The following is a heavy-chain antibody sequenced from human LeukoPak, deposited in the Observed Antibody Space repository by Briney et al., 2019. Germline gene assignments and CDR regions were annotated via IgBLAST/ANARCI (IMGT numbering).Heavy chain of an antibody. V-gene: IGHV3-23*01. J-gene: IGHJ4*02. CDR3: AKDEAYYYDSSGYFVVDY. D-gene: IGHD3-22*01. Sequence: PGRSLRLSCAASGFTFSSYAMSWVRQAPGKGLEWVSAISGSGGSTYYADSVKGRFTISRDNSKNTLYLQMNSLRAEDTAVYYCAKDEAYYYDSSGYFVVDYWGQGTLVTVSS. CDR2: ISGSGGST. CDR1: GFTFSSYA.